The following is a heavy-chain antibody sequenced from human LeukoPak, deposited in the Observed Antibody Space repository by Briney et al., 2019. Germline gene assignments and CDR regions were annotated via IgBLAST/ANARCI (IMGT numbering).Heavy chain of an antibody. CDR1: GASVSGYY. CDR3: ARYLRTSATYYMDV. Sequence: SETLSLTCSVSGASVSGYYWSWIRQPPGKVMEWLGYIYGDGSTNYNPSFKSRVTMSVDTSKNQFSLRLLSLTAADTAVYHCARYLRTSATYYMDVWGKGTTVTVSS. J-gene: IGHJ6*03. V-gene: IGHV4-59*02. CDR2: IYGDGST.